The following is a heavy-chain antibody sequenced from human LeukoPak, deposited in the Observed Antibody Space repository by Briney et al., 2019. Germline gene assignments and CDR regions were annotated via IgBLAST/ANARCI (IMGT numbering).Heavy chain of an antibody. CDR1: GGSISSYY. CDR3: ASSYSGSYLFDY. CDR2: IYYSGST. V-gene: IGHV4-59*12. D-gene: IGHD1-26*01. Sequence: PSETLSLTCTVSGGSISSYYWSWIRQPPGKGLEWIGYIYYSGSTNYNPSLKSRVTISVDTSKNQFSLQLSSVTAADTAVYYCASSYSGSYLFDYWGQGTLVTVSS. J-gene: IGHJ4*02.